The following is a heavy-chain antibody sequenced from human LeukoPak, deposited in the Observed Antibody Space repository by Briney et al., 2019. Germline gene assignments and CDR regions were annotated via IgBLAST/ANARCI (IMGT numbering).Heavy chain of an antibody. J-gene: IGHJ3*02. Sequence: SETLSFTCTVSGGSFISHYWSWIRQPRGKGLEWIGYISYIGSTNYNPSLKSRVTISVDTSKNQFSLKLSSVTAADTAVYYCARDPATVTKGLDIWGQGTMVTVSS. CDR2: ISYIGST. CDR1: GGSFISHY. D-gene: IGHD4-17*01. V-gene: IGHV4-59*11. CDR3: ARDPATVTKGLDI.